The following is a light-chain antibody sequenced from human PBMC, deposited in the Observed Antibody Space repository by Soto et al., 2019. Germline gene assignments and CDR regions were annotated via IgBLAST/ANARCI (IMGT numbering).Light chain of an antibody. CDR2: AAS. CDR3: QKYTNVPT. Sequence: DIQMTQYPSSLSASVGDRVTITCRASQGISNYLAWYQQIPGKVPKLLISAASTLQSGVPSRFSGSGSGTDFTLTISSLQPEDVATYYCQKYTNVPTFGGGTKVEIK. J-gene: IGKJ4*01. V-gene: IGKV1-27*01. CDR1: QGISNY.